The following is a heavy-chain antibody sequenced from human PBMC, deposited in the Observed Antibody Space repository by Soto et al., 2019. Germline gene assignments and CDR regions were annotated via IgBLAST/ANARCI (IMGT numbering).Heavy chain of an antibody. V-gene: IGHV1-18*01. CDR1: GYTFTNYG. J-gene: IGHJ6*02. Sequence: QVQLVQSGAEVKKPGASVNVSCKASGYTFTNYGFSWVRQAPGQRLEWMGWISAYNGNTNYAQKLQGRVTMTTDTSTGIAYMELRSLRSDDTAVYYCASSFTSSQWLYGMDVWGQGTTVTVSS. CDR2: ISAYNGNT. CDR3: ASSFTSSQWLYGMDV. D-gene: IGHD2-2*01.